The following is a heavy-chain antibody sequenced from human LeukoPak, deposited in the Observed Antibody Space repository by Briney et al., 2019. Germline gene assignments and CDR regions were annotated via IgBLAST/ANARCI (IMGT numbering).Heavy chain of an antibody. CDR1: GYTFTGYY. V-gene: IGHV1-2*02. J-gene: IGHJ4*02. CDR2: INPNSGGT. Sequence: ASVKDSCKASGYTFTGYYMHWVRQAPGQGLEWMGWINPNSGGTNYAQKFQGRVTMTRDTSISTAYMELSRLRSDDTAVYYCARDDCSGGSCYSYFDYWGQGTLVTVSS. CDR3: ARDDCSGGSCYSYFDY. D-gene: IGHD2-15*01.